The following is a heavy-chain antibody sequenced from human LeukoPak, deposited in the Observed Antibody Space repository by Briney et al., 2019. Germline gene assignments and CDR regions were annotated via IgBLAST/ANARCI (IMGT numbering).Heavy chain of an antibody. J-gene: IGHJ4*02. V-gene: IGHV1-24*01. D-gene: IGHD3-9*01. Sequence: ASVKVSCKVSGYTLTELSMHWVRQAPGKGLEWMGGFDPEDGETIYAQKFQGRVTMTEDTSTDTAYMELSRLRSEDTAVYYCATPNVLRYFDWLEGFDYWGQGTLGTVSS. CDR2: FDPEDGET. CDR1: GYTLTELS. CDR3: ATPNVLRYFDWLEGFDY.